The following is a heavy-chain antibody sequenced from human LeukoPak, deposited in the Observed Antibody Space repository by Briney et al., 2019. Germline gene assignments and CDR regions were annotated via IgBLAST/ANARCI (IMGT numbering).Heavy chain of an antibody. Sequence: GGSLRLSCAASGFTFSSYAMHWVRQAPGKGLEWVAVISYDGSNKYYADSVKGRFTISRDNSKNTLYLQMNSLRAEDTAVYYCAKFSTVTNDAFDIWGQGTMVTVSS. D-gene: IGHD4-17*01. CDR3: AKFSTVTNDAFDI. J-gene: IGHJ3*02. V-gene: IGHV3-30-3*02. CDR1: GFTFSSYA. CDR2: ISYDGSNK.